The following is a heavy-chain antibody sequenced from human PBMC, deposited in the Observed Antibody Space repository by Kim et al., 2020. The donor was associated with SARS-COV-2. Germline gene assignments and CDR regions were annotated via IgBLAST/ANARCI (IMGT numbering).Heavy chain of an antibody. CDR2: IYYSGST. D-gene: IGHD1-1*01. CDR1: GGSISSYY. Sequence: SETLSLTCTVSGGSISSYYWSWIRQPPGKGLEWIGYIYYSGSTNYNPSLKSRVTISVDTSKNQFSLKLSSVTAADTAVYYCARASNWKERTYYFDYWGQGTLVSVSS. V-gene: IGHV4-59*01. CDR3: ARASNWKERTYYFDY. J-gene: IGHJ4*02.